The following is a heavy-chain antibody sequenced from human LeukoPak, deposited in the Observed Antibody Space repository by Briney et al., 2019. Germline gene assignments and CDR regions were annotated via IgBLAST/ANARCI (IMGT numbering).Heavy chain of an antibody. V-gene: IGHV3-33*01. J-gene: IGHJ4*02. CDR1: GFTFSSYG. CDR3: ARESSGFLDY. D-gene: IGHD1-14*01. Sequence: GRSLRLSCAASGFTFSSYGMHWVRQAPGKGLEWVAVIWYDGSNKYYADSVKGRFTISRENSKNTLYLQMNSLRAEDTAVYYCARESSGFLDYWGQGTLVTVSS. CDR2: IWYDGSNK.